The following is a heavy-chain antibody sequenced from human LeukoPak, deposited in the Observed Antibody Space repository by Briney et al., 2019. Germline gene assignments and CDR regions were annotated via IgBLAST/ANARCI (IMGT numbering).Heavy chain of an antibody. Sequence: NPSETLSLTCTVSGGSISSYYWSWLRQPPGKGLEWIGNIYNSGGTNYNPSLKSRVTTSVDTSKNQFSLKLTSVTAADTAVYYCARYRGNLNGGFDPWGQGTLVTVSS. CDR2: IYNSGGT. V-gene: IGHV4-59*01. CDR3: ARYRGNLNGGFDP. CDR1: GGSISSYY. J-gene: IGHJ5*02. D-gene: IGHD4-23*01.